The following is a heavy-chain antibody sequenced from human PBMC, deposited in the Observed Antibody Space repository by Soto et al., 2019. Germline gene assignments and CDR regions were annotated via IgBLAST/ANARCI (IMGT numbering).Heavy chain of an antibody. CDR2: ISAYNGNT. Sequence: QVQLVQSGAEVKKPGASVKVSCKASGYTFTSYGISWVRQAPGQGLEWMGWISAYNGNTNYAQKLQGRVTMTTDTXTXTXIMELRSLRSDDTAVYYCARAGYCSGGSCRPYGMDVWGQGTTVTVSS. CDR1: GYTFTSYG. D-gene: IGHD2-15*01. V-gene: IGHV1-18*01. J-gene: IGHJ6*02. CDR3: ARAGYCSGGSCRPYGMDV.